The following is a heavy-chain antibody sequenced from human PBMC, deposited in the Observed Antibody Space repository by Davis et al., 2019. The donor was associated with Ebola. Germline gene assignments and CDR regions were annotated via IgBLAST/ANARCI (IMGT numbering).Heavy chain of an antibody. CDR3: ARTVTTTEFDY. Sequence: SETLSLTCAVSGGSISSSSYYWGWIRQPPGKGLEWIGSIYYSGSTYYNPSLKSRVTISVDTSKNQFSLKLSSVTAADTAVYYCARTVTTTEFDYWGQGTLVTVSS. CDR2: IYYSGST. V-gene: IGHV4-39*01. J-gene: IGHJ4*02. D-gene: IGHD4-17*01. CDR1: GGSISSSSYY.